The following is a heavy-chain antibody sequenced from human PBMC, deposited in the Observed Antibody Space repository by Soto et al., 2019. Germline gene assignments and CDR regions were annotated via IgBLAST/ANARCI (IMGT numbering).Heavy chain of an antibody. Sequence: SETLSLTCTVSGGSISSYYWSWIRQPAGKGLEWIGRIYTSGSTNYNPSLKSRVTMSVDTSKNQFSLKLSSVTAADTAVYYGARGCSSNSCYDVFDYWGQGTLVTVSS. CDR3: ARGCSSNSCYDVFDY. CDR2: IYTSGST. D-gene: IGHD2-2*01. V-gene: IGHV4-4*07. CDR1: GGSISSYY. J-gene: IGHJ4*02.